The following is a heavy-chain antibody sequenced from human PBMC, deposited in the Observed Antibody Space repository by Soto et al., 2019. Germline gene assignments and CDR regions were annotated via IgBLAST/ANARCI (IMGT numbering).Heavy chain of an antibody. D-gene: IGHD3-16*02. CDR1: GFTFSAYW. CDR2: IKEGGSKK. CDR3: AKDGNYDYIWGSYRPFDY. J-gene: IGHJ4*02. V-gene: IGHV3-7*03. Sequence: GGSLRLSCAASGFTFSAYWMNWVRQAPGKGLEWVANIKEGGSKKQYVDSVKGRFTISRDNTKNLLYLQMNSLRAEDTAVYYCAKDGNYDYIWGSYRPFDYWGQGTLVTVSS.